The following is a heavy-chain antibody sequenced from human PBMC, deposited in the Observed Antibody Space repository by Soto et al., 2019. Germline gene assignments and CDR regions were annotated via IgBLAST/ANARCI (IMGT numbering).Heavy chain of an antibody. V-gene: IGHV4-30-4*01. Sequence: SETLSLTCTVSGGSISSGDYYWSWIRQPPGKGLEWIGYIYYSGSTYYNPSLKSRVTISVDTSKNQFSLKLSSVTAADPAVYYCARVTTSTSYYFDYWGQGTLVTVSS. CDR1: GGSISSGDYY. D-gene: IGHD2-2*01. CDR3: ARVTTSTSYYFDY. CDR2: IYYSGST. J-gene: IGHJ4*02.